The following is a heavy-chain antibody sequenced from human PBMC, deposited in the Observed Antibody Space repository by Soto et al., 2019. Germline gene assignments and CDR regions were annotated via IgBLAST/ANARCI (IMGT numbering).Heavy chain of an antibody. CDR3: ARGDCSAAGCYIHYYYGMDV. Sequence: GGSLRLSCAVSGFTFSDYAMTWVRQAPGKGLEWVSGISSSGGNTYYADSVKGRFTITRDNSKNTLSLQMNSLRADDTTVYYCARGDCSAAGCYIHYYYGMDVWGQGTTVTVSS. J-gene: IGHJ6*02. CDR1: GFTFSDYA. CDR2: ISSSGGNT. D-gene: IGHD2-2*02. V-gene: IGHV3-23*01.